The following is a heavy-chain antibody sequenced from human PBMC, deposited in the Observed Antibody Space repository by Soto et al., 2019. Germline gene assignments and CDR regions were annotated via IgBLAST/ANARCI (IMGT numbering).Heavy chain of an antibody. Sequence: PSETLSLTCPVSGGSINDYYWSWIRQPPGRGLEWIGYITYSGNTNYNPSLKSRVSISLDTSRNQFSLMLSSVTAADTAVYYCARDRLGSGSYLAFDPWGQGTLVTVSS. V-gene: IGHV4-59*01. CDR2: ITYSGNT. CDR1: GGSINDYY. CDR3: ARDRLGSGSYLAFDP. J-gene: IGHJ5*02. D-gene: IGHD3-10*01.